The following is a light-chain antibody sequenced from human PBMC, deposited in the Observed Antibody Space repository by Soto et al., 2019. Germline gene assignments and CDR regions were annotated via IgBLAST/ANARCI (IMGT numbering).Light chain of an antibody. V-gene: IGKV1-5*01. J-gene: IGKJ1*01. CDR1: QTISGW. CDR3: LCYITYPWT. Sequence: DIQMTQSPSTLSASVGDGVTITCRASQTISGWLAWYQQRPGKAPKLLISDASSLRSGVPSRFSGSGSGTEFTLTISSLQPDDFGSYYCLCYITYPWTFGQGTKVDIK. CDR2: DAS.